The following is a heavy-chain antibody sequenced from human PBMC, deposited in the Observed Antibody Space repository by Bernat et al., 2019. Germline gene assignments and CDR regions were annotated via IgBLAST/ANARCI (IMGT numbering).Heavy chain of an antibody. CDR1: GDSVSSNSAA. D-gene: IGHD3-10*01. CDR2: TYYGSKWYY. CDR3: ARTSAHYYGSGSFLFDY. J-gene: IGHJ4*02. Sequence: QVQLQQSGPGLVKPSQTLSLTCAISGDSVSSNSAAWNWIRQSPSRGLEWLGRTYYGSKWYYDYAVSVKSRITINPDTSKNQFSLQLNSVTPEDTAVYYCARTSAHYYGSGSFLFDYWGQGTLVTVSS. V-gene: IGHV6-1*01.